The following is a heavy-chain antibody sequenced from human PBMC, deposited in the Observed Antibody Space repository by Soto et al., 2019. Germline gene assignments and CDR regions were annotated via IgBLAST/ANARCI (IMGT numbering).Heavy chain of an antibody. CDR1: GFTFSPYY. D-gene: IGHD2-21*01. CDR3: AKGARLWWYSY. V-gene: IGHV3-23*01. CDR2: ISCSGGGT. Sequence: GGSLRLSCAASGFTFSPYYMSWVRQAPGKGLEWVSAISCSGGGTYYADTVKGRFTISRDNSKNTLYLQMNSLRAVDTAVYYCAKGARLWWYSYWGQGTLVTVSS. J-gene: IGHJ4*02.